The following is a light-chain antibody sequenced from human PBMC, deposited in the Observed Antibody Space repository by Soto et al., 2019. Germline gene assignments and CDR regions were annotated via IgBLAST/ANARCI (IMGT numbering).Light chain of an antibody. CDR3: QQYNNWPRT. CDR1: QRVASN. Sequence: EIVMTQSPSTLTVSPGERATLSCRASQRVASNLAWYQQKPGQAPRLLIYGASTRATGIPARFSGSGSGTEFTLAISSLQSEDFAVYYCQQYNNWPRTFCQGTKVDIK. CDR2: GAS. J-gene: IGKJ1*01. V-gene: IGKV3-15*01.